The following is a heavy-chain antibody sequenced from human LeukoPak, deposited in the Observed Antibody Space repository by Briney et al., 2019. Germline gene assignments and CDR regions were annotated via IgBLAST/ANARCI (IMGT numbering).Heavy chain of an antibody. CDR3: AREGGYCSSSSCTEGFDY. CDR1: GFTFSRYA. D-gene: IGHD2-2*01. V-gene: IGHV3-30-3*01. Sequence: GGSLRLSCAASGFTFSRYAMYWVRQAPGKGLEWLAVISFDGSNKYYADSVKGRFTISRDNSKNTLYVQMNSLRAEDTAVYYCAREGGYCSSSSCTEGFDYWGQGTLVTVSS. CDR2: ISFDGSNK. J-gene: IGHJ4*02.